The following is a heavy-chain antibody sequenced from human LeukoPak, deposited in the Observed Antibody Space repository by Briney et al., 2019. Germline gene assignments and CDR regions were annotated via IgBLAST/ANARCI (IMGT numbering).Heavy chain of an antibody. Sequence: GGSLRLSCVVSGFTFTSYGVHWVRQAPGKGLEWVAFIRHDGSYKDYADSVKGRFTISRDNSKNTLYLQMNSLRAEDTAVYYCAKVPRAAGTDYWGQGTLVTVSS. CDR3: AKVPRAAGTDY. CDR1: GFTFTSYG. CDR2: IRHDGSYK. J-gene: IGHJ4*02. V-gene: IGHV3-30*02. D-gene: IGHD6-13*01.